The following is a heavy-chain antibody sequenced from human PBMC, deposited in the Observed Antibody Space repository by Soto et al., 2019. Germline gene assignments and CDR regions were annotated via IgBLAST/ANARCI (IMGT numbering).Heavy chain of an antibody. V-gene: IGHV3-21*01. D-gene: IGHD6-19*01. CDR3: AKEIKVAGDLDY. CDR2: ISQTGDYI. J-gene: IGHJ4*01. CDR1: GFNFRIYT. Sequence: GGSLRLSCVGSGFNFRIYTMNWVRQAPGKGPEWVSSISQTGDYIFYADSVKGRFTISRDNAKNSVFLQMNSLGAEDTAMYYCAKEIKVAGDLDYWGHGTLVTVSS.